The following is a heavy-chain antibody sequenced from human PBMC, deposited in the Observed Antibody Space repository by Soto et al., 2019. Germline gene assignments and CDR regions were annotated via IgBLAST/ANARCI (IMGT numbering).Heavy chain of an antibody. Sequence: SETHSLTCAVSGGSSRSGGYSWSWIRQPPGKGLEWIGYIYHSGSTYYNPSLKSRVTISVDTSKNQFSLKLSSVTAADTAVYYCARVRVIDYYFDYWGQGTLVTVSS. CDR3: ARVRVIDYYFDY. D-gene: IGHD3-16*02. V-gene: IGHV4-30-2*01. CDR2: IYHSGST. J-gene: IGHJ4*02. CDR1: GGSSRSGGYS.